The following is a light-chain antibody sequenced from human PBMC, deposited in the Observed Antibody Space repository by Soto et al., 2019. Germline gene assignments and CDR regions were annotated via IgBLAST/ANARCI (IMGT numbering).Light chain of an antibody. J-gene: IGLJ1*01. CDR1: SSDIGASNY. CDR2: DVN. CDR3: YSWNSNSDTQYV. V-gene: IGLV2-14*03. Sequence: QSALTQPASVSGSPGQSITISCTGTSSDIGASNYVSWYQKHPGQAPKLMISDVNNRPSGISDRFSGSKSGNTASLTNSGLQAEDEADYYCYSWNSNSDTQYVFGTGTKLTVL.